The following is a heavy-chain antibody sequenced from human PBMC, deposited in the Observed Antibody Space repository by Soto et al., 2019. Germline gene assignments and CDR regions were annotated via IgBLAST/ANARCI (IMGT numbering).Heavy chain of an antibody. D-gene: IGHD2-21*01. CDR1: GGSFSDYY. V-gene: IGHV4-34*01. Sequence: QVQLQQWGAGLLKPSETLSLTCAVYGGSFSDYYWTWIRQPPGKGLEGIGEINHRGGTNYNPSLKRRVTIVIDTPKNQFSRKLSSVTAADTAVYFCARPRGPGAIYNWFDPWGQGTLVTVSS. CDR2: INHRGGT. CDR3: ARPRGPGAIYNWFDP. J-gene: IGHJ5*02.